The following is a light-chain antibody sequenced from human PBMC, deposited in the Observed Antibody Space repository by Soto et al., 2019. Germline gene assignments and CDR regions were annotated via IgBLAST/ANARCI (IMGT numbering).Light chain of an antibody. CDR3: QQLTTYPLT. Sequence: IQLTQSPSSLSASVGDRVTITCRASQDISSYLAWYQQKPGKAPKLLIYAASTLQSGVPSRFSGSGSRTDFTLTISSLQPEDFATYYCQQLTTYPLTFGGGTKVEIK. CDR1: QDISSY. CDR2: AAS. V-gene: IGKV1-9*01. J-gene: IGKJ4*01.